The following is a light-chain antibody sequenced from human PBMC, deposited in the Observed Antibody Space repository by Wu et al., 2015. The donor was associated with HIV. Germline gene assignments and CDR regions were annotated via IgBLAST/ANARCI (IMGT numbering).Light chain of an antibody. V-gene: IGKV1-9*01. J-gene: IGKJ1*01. Sequence: IQLTQSPSSLPASVGDRVTITCRASQDISFYLAWYQQKPGEAPQLLIYAASTLQSAIPSRFSGSGSGTEFTLTISSLQPEDFATYYCQQHNNYPRTFGQGTKVEIK. CDR2: AAS. CDR3: QQHNNYPRT. CDR1: QDISFY.